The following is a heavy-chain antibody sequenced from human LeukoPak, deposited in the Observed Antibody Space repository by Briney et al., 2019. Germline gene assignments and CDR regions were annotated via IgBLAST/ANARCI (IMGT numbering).Heavy chain of an antibody. J-gene: IGHJ4*02. CDR1: GFTFSSYA. Sequence: PGGSLRLSCAASGFTFSSYAMSWVRQAPGKGLEWIGSIYYSGSTYYNPSLKSRVTISVDTSKNQFSLKLSSVTAADTAVYYCARSSDSGSGSYYTPFDYWGQGTLVSVSS. CDR2: IYYSGST. V-gene: IGHV4-39*01. D-gene: IGHD3-10*01. CDR3: ARSSDSGSGSYYTPFDY.